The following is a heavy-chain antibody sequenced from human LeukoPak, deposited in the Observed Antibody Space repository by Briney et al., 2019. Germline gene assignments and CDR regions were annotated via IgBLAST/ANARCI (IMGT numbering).Heavy chain of an antibody. CDR2: IYYSGST. Sequence: SETLSLTCTVSGGSISSYYWSWIRQPPGKGLEWIGYIYYSGSTNYNPSLKSRVTISVDTSKNQFSLKLSSVIAADTAVYYCARATPTTSNFDYWGQGTLVTVSS. CDR1: GGSISSYY. CDR3: ARATPTTSNFDY. V-gene: IGHV4-59*12. D-gene: IGHD4-11*01. J-gene: IGHJ4*02.